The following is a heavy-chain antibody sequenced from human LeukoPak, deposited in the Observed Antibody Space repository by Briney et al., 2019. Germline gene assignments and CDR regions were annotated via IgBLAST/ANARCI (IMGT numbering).Heavy chain of an antibody. Sequence: ASVKVSCKAPGYIFTTYYIHWVRQAPGQGLEWMGIINPSGDSTSYAQNFQGRVTMTRDTSTSTVYMELSSLRSEDTAVYYCAGTLWGSLDYWGQGTLVTVSS. CDR1: GYIFTTYY. J-gene: IGHJ4*02. CDR2: INPSGDST. CDR3: AGTLWGSLDY. V-gene: IGHV1-46*01. D-gene: IGHD3-10*01.